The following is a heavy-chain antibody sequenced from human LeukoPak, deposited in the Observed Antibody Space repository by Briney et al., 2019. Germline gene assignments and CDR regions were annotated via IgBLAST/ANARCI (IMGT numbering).Heavy chain of an antibody. CDR3: ARDPRIAVAGKYFDY. CDR1: GYTFTSYA. D-gene: IGHD6-19*01. J-gene: IGHJ4*02. CDR2: INPNTGGT. Sequence: ASVKVSCKASGYTFTSYAMNWVRQAPGQGLEWMGRINPNTGGTNYAQKFQGRVTMTGDTSISTAYMELSSLRSDDTALYYCARDPRIAVAGKYFDYWGQGTLVTVSS. V-gene: IGHV1-2*06.